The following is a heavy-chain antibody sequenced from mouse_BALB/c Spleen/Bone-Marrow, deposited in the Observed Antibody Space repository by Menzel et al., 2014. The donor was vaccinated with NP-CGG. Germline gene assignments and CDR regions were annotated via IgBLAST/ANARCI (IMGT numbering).Heavy chain of an antibody. J-gene: IGHJ1*01. Sequence: EVQLQQSGAELVKPGASVKSSCTASGFNIKDTYLHWVKQRPEQGLDWIGRIDPAIFTKYDPKFQGKATITADTSSNTAYLHLSSLTSEDTAVYYCASYRCGWYFDVWGAGTTVTVSS. V-gene: IGHV14-3*02. CDR2: IDPAIFT. CDR1: GFNIKDTY. CDR3: ASYRCGWYFDV. D-gene: IGHD2-14*01.